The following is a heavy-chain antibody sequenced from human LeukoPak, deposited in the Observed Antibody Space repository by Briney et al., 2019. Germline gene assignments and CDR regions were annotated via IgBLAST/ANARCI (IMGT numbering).Heavy chain of an antibody. Sequence: ASVKVSCKASGYTFTGYYMHWVRQAPGQGLEWMGWINPNSGGTNYAQKFQGWVTMTRDTSISTAYMELSRLRSDDTAVYYCARDLPSDIVVVPAGAFDIWGQGTMVTVSS. CDR2: INPNSGGT. D-gene: IGHD2-2*01. J-gene: IGHJ3*02. CDR3: ARDLPSDIVVVPAGAFDI. V-gene: IGHV1-2*04. CDR1: GYTFTGYY.